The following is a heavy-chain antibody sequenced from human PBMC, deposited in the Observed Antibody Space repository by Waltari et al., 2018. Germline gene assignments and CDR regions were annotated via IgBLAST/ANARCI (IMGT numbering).Heavy chain of an antibody. Sequence: EVQLVESGGGVVRPGGSLRLSCAASGFTFDDYGMSWVRQAPGKGLEWVSGINWNGGSTGYADSGKGRFTISRDNAKNSLYLQMNSLRAEDTALYYCARVACGGDCYADNYYYYYMDVWGKGTTVTVSS. CDR3: ARVACGGDCYADNYYYYYMDV. CDR2: INWNGGST. V-gene: IGHV3-20*04. CDR1: GFTFDDYG. D-gene: IGHD2-21*01. J-gene: IGHJ6*03.